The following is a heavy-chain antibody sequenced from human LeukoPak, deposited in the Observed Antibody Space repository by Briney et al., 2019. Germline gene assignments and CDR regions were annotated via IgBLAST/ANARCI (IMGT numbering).Heavy chain of an antibody. CDR3: ATETTVTTFGFDP. CDR2: IYYSGST. CDR1: GGSISSGGYY. V-gene: IGHV4-31*03. Sequence: SETLSLTCTVSGGSISSGGYYWSWIRQHPGKGLEWIGYIYYSGSTYYNPSLKSRVTISVDTSKNQFSLKLSSVTAAGTAVYYCATETTVTTFGFDPWGQGTLVTVSS. J-gene: IGHJ5*02. D-gene: IGHD4-17*01.